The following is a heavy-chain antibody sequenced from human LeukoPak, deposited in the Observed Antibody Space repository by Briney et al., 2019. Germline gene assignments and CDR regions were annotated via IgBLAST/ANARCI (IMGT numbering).Heavy chain of an antibody. CDR1: GGSINTYF. J-gene: IGHJ4*02. D-gene: IGHD3-10*01. CDR3: TRQIAWGVGRFDY. CDR2: MYYSGST. V-gene: IGHV4-59*08. Sequence: SETLSLTCAVSGGSINTYFWSWIRQPPGKGLEWIGYMYYSGSTNYNPSLKSRATISMDTSKNQFSLKLNSVTAADTAVYYCTRQIAWGVGRFDYWGQGTLATVSA.